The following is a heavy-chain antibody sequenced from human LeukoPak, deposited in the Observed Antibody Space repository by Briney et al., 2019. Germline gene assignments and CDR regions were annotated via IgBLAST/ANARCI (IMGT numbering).Heavy chain of an antibody. Sequence: GGSLRLSCAASGFTFSSYAMSGVRQAPGKGLEWVSGISESGGSTYYADSVKGRFTISRDNSKKTLYLQMNSLRGEDTAVYHCARIVVAGATRESDPWGQGTLVTVSS. V-gene: IGHV3-23*01. CDR2: ISESGGST. CDR1: GFTFSSYA. CDR3: ARIVVAGATRESDP. D-gene: IGHD2-15*01. J-gene: IGHJ5*02.